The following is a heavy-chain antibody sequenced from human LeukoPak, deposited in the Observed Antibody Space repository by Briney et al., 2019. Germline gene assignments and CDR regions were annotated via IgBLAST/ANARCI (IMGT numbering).Heavy chain of an antibody. CDR3: AREGFYGSGSSPTFYFDY. J-gene: IGHJ4*02. D-gene: IGHD3-10*01. CDR2: MSFDGKNT. CDR1: GFTFSTYV. V-gene: IGHV3-30*04. Sequence: GGSLRLSCAASGFTFSTYVIHWVRQAPGKGLDWVAVMSFDGKNTYYADSVKGRFTVSRDNSKNTLYLQMNSLRPEDTAVYYCAREGFYGSGSSPTFYFDYWGQGTLVTVSS.